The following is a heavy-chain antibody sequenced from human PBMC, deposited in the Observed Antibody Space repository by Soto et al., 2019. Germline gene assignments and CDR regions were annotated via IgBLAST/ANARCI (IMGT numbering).Heavy chain of an antibody. D-gene: IGHD1-26*01. V-gene: IGHV1-69*02. J-gene: IGHJ5*02. CDR3: AGSSGSLLIDP. CDR2: IIPILGIA. Sequence: QVQLVQSGAEVKKPGSSVKVSCKASGGTFSSYTISWVRQAPGQGLEWMGRIIPILGIANYAQKFQGRVTITADKSTSTAYMELSSLRSEDTAVYYCAGSSGSLLIDPWGQGTLVTVSS. CDR1: GGTFSSYT.